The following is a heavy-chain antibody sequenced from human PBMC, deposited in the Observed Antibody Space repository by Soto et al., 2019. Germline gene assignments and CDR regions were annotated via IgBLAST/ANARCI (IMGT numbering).Heavy chain of an antibody. CDR2: IKSKTNGGPT. CDR1: DFAFTNAW. D-gene: IGHD6-13*01. V-gene: IGHV3-15*07. Sequence: EVQLVESGGDLVKPGGSLRLSCAASDFAFTNAWINWVRQAPGKGLEWVGRIKSKTNGGPTDFAGPVKGSFAIPRHHSKHMVYLQMTSLRTDDTGIYYCTSDSYSALLVVRFDYWGHGTLVTVSS. J-gene: IGHJ5*01. CDR3: TSDSYSALLVVRFDY.